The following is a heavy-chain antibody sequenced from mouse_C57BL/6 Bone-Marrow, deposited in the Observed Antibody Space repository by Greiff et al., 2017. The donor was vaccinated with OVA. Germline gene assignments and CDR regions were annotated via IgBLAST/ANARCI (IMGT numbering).Heavy chain of an antibody. Sequence: QVQLKQPGAELVKPGASVKVSCKASGYTFTSYWMHWVKQRPGQGLEWIGRIHPSDSDTNYNQKFKGKATLTVDKSSSTAYMQLSSLTSEDSAVYYCAISTFIKYYGSSHYFDYWGQGTTLTVSS. J-gene: IGHJ2*01. CDR3: AISTFIKYYGSSHYFDY. CDR1: GYTFTSYW. D-gene: IGHD1-1*01. V-gene: IGHV1-74*01. CDR2: IHPSDSDT.